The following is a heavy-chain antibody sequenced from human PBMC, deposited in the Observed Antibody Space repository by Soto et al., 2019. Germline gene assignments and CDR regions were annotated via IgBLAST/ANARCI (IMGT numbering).Heavy chain of an antibody. CDR1: GFTFSDYY. Sequence: GGSLRLSCAASGFTFSDYYMTWLRQAPGKGLEWVAVISYDGSNKYYADSVKGRFTISRDNSKNTLYLQMNSLRAEDTAVYYCAGGVSSGYYYYYYYGMDVWGQGTTVTVSS. CDR2: ISYDGSNK. J-gene: IGHJ6*02. D-gene: IGHD3-22*01. V-gene: IGHV3-30-3*01. CDR3: AGGVSSGYYYYYYYGMDV.